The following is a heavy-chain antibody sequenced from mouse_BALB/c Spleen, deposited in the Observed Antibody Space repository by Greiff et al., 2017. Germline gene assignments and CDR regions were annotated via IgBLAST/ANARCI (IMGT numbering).Heavy chain of an antibody. V-gene: IGHV1-7*01. CDR2: INPSTGYT. D-gene: IGHD1-1*01. J-gene: IGHJ4*01. CDR3: ARFYGSRRAMDY. CDR1: GYTFTSYW. Sequence: QVQLKQSGAELAKPGASVKMSCKASGYTFTSYWMHWVKQRPGQGLEWIGYINPSTGYTEYNQKFKDKATLTADKSSSTAYMQLSSLTSEDSAVYYCARFYGSRRAMDYWGQGTSVTVSS.